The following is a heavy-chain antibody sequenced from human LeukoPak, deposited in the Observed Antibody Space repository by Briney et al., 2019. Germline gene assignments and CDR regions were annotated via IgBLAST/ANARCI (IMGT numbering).Heavy chain of an antibody. CDR3: ARDDPYCSGGSCSINFDY. D-gene: IGHD2-15*01. CDR2: ISSSSSTI. CDR1: GFTFSDYY. J-gene: IGHJ4*02. Sequence: GGSLRLSCAASGFTFSDYYMSWIRQAPGKGLEWVSYISSSSSTIYYADSVKGRFTISRDNAKNSLYLQMNSLRDEDTAVYYCARDDPYCSGGSCSINFDYWGQGTLVTVSS. V-gene: IGHV3-11*04.